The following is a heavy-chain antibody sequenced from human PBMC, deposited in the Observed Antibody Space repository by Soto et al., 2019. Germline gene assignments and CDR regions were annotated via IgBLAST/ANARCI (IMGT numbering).Heavy chain of an antibody. CDR2: IHGGGDYT. Sequence: EVQLLESGGGLVQPGGSLRLSCAASGFTFSNYAMSWVRQAPGKGLEWVTTIHGGGDYTHYTDSVKGRFTISRDKSRKALFLQMNSLRAEDTAVYYCAKMLGSWSYTHWTVDVWGCGTLVTVSS. CDR1: GFTFSNYA. J-gene: IGHJ2*01. D-gene: IGHD1-26*01. V-gene: IGHV3-23*01. CDR3: AKMLGSWSYTHWTVDV.